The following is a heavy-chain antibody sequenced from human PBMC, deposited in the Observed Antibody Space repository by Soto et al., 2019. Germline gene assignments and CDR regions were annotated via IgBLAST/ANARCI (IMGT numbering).Heavy chain of an antibody. V-gene: IGHV4-59*08. D-gene: IGHD4-17*01. CDR2: IYYSGST. CDR1: GGSISSYY. CDR3: VSSSLDGDLNWFDP. J-gene: IGHJ5*02. Sequence: QVRLQESGPGLVKPTETLSLTCTVSGGSISSYYWSWIRQTPGKGLEWIGYIYYSGSTNYNPSLRRRVTISVDTSKNQFSLKLSSVTAADMAVYYCVSSSLDGDLNWFDPWGQGTLVTVSS.